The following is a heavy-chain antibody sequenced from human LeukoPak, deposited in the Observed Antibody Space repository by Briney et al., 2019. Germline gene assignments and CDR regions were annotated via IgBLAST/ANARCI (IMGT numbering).Heavy chain of an antibody. CDR1: GYTFTSYG. CDR3: ARDPTSYYYGMDV. V-gene: IGHV1-18*01. Sequence: ASVKVSFTSSGYTFTSYGISWVRQAPGQGLEWMGCISAYNGNTNYAQKLQGRVTMTTDTSTSTAYMELRSLRSDDTAVYYCARDPTSYYYGMDVWGQGTTVTVSS. J-gene: IGHJ6*02. CDR2: ISAYNGNT.